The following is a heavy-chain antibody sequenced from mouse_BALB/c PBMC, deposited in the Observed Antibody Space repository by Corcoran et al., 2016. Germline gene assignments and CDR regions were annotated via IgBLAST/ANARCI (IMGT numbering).Heavy chain of an antibody. V-gene: IGHV9-3-1*01. Sequence: QIQLVQSGPELKKPGETVKISCKASGYTFTNYGMNWVKQAPGKGLKWMGWINTYTGEQTYTDDFKGRFAFSLETSASTAYLQINNLKNEDTATYFCAREPYAMDYWGQGTSVTVSS. CDR2: INTYTGEQ. CDR3: AREPYAMDY. J-gene: IGHJ4*01. CDR1: GYTFTNYG.